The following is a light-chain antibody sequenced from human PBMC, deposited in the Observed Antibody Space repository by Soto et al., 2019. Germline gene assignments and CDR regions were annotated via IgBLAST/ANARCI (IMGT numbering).Light chain of an antibody. CDR3: SSYTNINTRACV. CDR2: EVT. J-gene: IGLJ1*01. Sequence: QSALTQPRSVSGSPGQSVTISCTGTSSDVGGYNAVSWYQQNPGKAPKLIIYEVTDRPSGVSNRFSGSKSGNTASLTISGLQAEDEAEYYCSSYTNINTRACVFGTGTKVTVL. CDR1: SSDVGGYNA. V-gene: IGLV2-14*01.